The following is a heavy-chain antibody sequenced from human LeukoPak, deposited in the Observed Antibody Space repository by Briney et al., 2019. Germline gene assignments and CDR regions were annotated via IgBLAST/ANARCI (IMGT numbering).Heavy chain of an antibody. CDR1: GFTFSSYD. CDR2: ISGSGGST. CDR3: AGEGGHTYDAFDI. Sequence: GGSLILSWAASGFTFSSYDMSWVRQPPGEGLEWVSAISGSGGSTYYADSVKGRFTITRDNSKNTRYLQRNSRRAEYTAVYYCAGEGGHTYDAFDIWGQGTMVTVSS. J-gene: IGHJ3*02. D-gene: IGHD3-10*01. V-gene: IGHV3-23*01.